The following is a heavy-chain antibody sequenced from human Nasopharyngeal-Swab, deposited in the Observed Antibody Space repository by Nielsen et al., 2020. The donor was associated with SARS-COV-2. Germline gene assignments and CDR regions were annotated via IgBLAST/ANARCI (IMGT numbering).Heavy chain of an antibody. CDR1: GGSISSGGYS. J-gene: IGHJ5*02. CDR2: IYHSGST. V-gene: IGHV4-30-2*03. CDR3: ARQVGQWLVLVSWFDP. Sequence: SETLSLTCAVSGGSISSGGYSWSWIRQPPGKGLEWIGYIYHSGSTYYNPSLKSRVTISVDTSKNQFSLKLSSVTAADTAVYYCARQVGQWLVLVSWFDPWGQGTLVTVSS. D-gene: IGHD6-19*01.